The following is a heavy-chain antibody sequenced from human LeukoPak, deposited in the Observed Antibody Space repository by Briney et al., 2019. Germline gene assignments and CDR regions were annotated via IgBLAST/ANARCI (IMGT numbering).Heavy chain of an antibody. Sequence: PVRCLRLSCAPSGFSFNGYGMHCVRQAPRKGLEWVAVIWYDGSNKYYADSVKGRSTISRDTSKNTLYLQITILTLQDTAVYSRARDPRTGTAFDDWGQGTLVTVSS. D-gene: IGHD3-10*01. CDR3: ARDPRTGTAFDD. V-gene: IGHV3-33*01. J-gene: IGHJ4*02. CDR2: IWYDGSNK. CDR1: GFSFNGYG.